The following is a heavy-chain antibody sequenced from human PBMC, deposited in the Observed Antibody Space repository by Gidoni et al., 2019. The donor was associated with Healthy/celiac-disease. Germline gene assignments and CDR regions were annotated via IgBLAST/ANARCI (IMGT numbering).Heavy chain of an antibody. J-gene: IGHJ1*01. CDR1: GFTFDDYG. CDR3: ARDYYGSGSYYYFQH. D-gene: IGHD3-10*01. CDR2: INWNGGRT. V-gene: IGHV3-20*04. Sequence: AASGFTFDDYGMSWVRQAPGKGLEWVSGINWNGGRTGYADSVKGRFTISRDNAKNSLYLQMNSLRAEDTALYYCARDYYGSGSYYYFQHWGQGTLVTVSS.